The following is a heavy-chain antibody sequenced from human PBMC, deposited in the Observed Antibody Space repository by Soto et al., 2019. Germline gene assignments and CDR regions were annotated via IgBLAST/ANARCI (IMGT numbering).Heavy chain of an antibody. CDR2: ISSGGSTI. V-gene: IGHV3-48*03. Sequence: EMQLVESGGGLVQPGGSLRLSCAASGFSFRSYEMNWVRLAPGKGLEWVSYISSGGSTINYADSVKGRFTISRDNAKNSLYLQMTSLRAEDTAVYFCVRVSSGSGSYGWFDPWGQGTRVTVSS. CDR3: VRVSSGSGSYGWFDP. J-gene: IGHJ5*02. D-gene: IGHD3-10*01. CDR1: GFSFRSYE.